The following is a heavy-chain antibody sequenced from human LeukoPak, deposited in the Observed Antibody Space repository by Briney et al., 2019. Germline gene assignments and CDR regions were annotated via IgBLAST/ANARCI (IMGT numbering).Heavy chain of an antibody. CDR3: ARHRDYYDSSGYSYYFDY. J-gene: IGHJ4*02. Sequence: TSQTLSLTCTVSGGSISSGGYYWSWIRQHPGKGLEWIGYIYYSGSTNYNPSLKSRVTISVDTSKNQFSLKLSSVTAADTAVYYCARHRDYYDSSGYSYYFDYWGQGTLVTVSS. CDR1: GGSISSGGYY. V-gene: IGHV4-31*03. D-gene: IGHD3-22*01. CDR2: IYYSGST.